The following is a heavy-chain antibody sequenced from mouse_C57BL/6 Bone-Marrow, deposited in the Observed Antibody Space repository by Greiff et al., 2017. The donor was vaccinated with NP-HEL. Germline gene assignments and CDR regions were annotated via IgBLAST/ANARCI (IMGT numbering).Heavy chain of an antibody. J-gene: IGHJ2*01. Sequence: QVQLQQSGPELVKPGASVKISCKASGYAFSSSWMNWVKQRPGKGLEWIGRIYPGDGDTNYNGKFKGKATLTADKSSSTAYMQLSSLTSEDSAVYFCERRDSFYYFDYWGQGTTLTVSS. CDR1: GYAFSSSW. CDR2: IYPGDGDT. V-gene: IGHV1-82*01. CDR3: ERRDSFYYFDY. D-gene: IGHD3-3*01.